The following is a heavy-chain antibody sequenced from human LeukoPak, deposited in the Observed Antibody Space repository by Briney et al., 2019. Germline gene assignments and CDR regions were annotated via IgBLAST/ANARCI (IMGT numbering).Heavy chain of an antibody. V-gene: IGHV1-2*06. CDR1: GYTFTGYY. D-gene: IGHD6-13*01. J-gene: IGHJ5*02. Sequence: ASVKVSCKASGYTFTGYYMHWVRQAPGQGLEWMGRINPNSGGTNYAQKFQGRVTMTRDTSISTAYMELSRLRSDDTAVYYCAREEPGIAAAGSGGNWFDPWGQGTLVTVSS. CDR3: AREEPGIAAAGSGGNWFDP. CDR2: INPNSGGT.